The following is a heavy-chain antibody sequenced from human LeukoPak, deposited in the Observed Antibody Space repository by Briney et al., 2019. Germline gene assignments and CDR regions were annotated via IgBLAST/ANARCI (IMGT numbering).Heavy chain of an antibody. J-gene: IGHJ6*03. CDR1: GFTFRTYG. V-gene: IGHV3-30*02. CDR3: AKLFSDFWSGYYTRYYYYYMDV. Sequence: GGSLRLSCAASGFTFRTYGIHWVRQAPGKGLEWVAFIRYDGSNKYYADSVKGRFTISRDNSKNTLYLQMNSLRAEDTAVYYCAKLFSDFWSGYYTRYYYYYMDVWGKGTTVTVSS. CDR2: IRYDGSNK. D-gene: IGHD3-3*01.